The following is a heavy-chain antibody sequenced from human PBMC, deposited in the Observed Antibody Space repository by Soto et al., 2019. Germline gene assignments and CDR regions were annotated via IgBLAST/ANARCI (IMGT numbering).Heavy chain of an antibody. CDR1: GYTFTSYG. J-gene: IGHJ4*02. D-gene: IGHD3-9*01. V-gene: IGHV1-18*01. Sequence: QVQLVQSGAEVKKPGASVKVSCKASGYTFTSYGISWVRQAPGQGLEWMGWISAYNGNTNYAQKRQGRVTMTTDTSTRTAYMELRSLRSDDTAVYYCARDPPLGPNYYDILTGYRDWGQGTLVTVSS. CDR2: ISAYNGNT. CDR3: ARDPPLGPNYYDILTGYRD.